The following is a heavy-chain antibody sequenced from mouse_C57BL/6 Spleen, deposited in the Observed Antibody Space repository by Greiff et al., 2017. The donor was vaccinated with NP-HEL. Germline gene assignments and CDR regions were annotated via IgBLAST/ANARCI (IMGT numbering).Heavy chain of an antibody. D-gene: IGHD1-2*01. CDR3: AAYGCYFFDY. CDR2: IDPANGNT. V-gene: IGHV14-3*01. Sequence: EVQLVESVAELVRPGASVKLSCTASGFTIKNTYMHWVKQRPEQGLEWIGRIDPANGNTKYAPKFQGKATITADTSSNTAYLQHSSLTSEDTAIYDCAAYGCYFFDYWGQGTTLTVSS. CDR1: GFTIKNTY. J-gene: IGHJ2*01.